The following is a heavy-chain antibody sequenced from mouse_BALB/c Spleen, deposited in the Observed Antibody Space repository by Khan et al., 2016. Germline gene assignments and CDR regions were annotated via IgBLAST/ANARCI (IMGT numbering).Heavy chain of an antibody. Sequence: EVQLLETGGGLVQPGGSRGLSCEGSGFTFSGFWMSWVRQTPGKTLEWIGDINSDGSAINYEPSIKDRFTIFRDNDKSTLYMQMSNVRSEDTATYFCMRYDGYYWYFDVCGAGTTVTVSS. CDR1: GFTFSGFW. CDR2: INSDGSAI. D-gene: IGHD2-3*01. J-gene: IGHJ1*01. V-gene: IGHV11-2*02. CDR3: MRYDGYYWYFDV.